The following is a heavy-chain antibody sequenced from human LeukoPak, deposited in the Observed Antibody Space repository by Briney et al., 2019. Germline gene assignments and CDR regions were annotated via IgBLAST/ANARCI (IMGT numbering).Heavy chain of an antibody. CDR3: ARDRDYGSGSYLY. CDR2: IKQDGSEK. D-gene: IGHD3-10*01. V-gene: IGHV3-7*01. CDR1: GFTFSSYW. Sequence: QPGGSLRLSCAASGFTFSSYWMSWVRQAPGKGLEWVANIKQDGSEKYYVDSVKGRFTISRDHAKNSLYLQMNSLRAEDTAVYYCARDRDYGSGSYLYWGQGTLVTVSS. J-gene: IGHJ4*02.